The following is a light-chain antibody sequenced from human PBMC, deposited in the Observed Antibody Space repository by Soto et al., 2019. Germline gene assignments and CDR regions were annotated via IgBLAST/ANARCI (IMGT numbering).Light chain of an antibody. V-gene: IGLV1-40*01. J-gene: IGLJ1*01. CDR3: QSYDSSLSGYV. Sequence: QSVLTQPPSVSGAPGQRVTISCTGSSCNIGACYDVHWYQQLPGTAPKLLIYGNSNRPSGVPDRFSGSKSGTSASLAITGLQAEDEADYYCQSYDSSLSGYVFGTGTKVTVL. CDR1: SCNIGACYD. CDR2: GNS.